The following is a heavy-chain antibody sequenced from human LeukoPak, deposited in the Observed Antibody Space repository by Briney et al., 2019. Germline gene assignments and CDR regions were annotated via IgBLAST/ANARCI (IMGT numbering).Heavy chain of an antibody. D-gene: IGHD6-19*01. V-gene: IGHV3-48*03. J-gene: IGHJ4*02. CDR3: ASSLDHSSGGIDY. CDR1: GFTFSSYE. CDR2: ISTSGSTK. Sequence: GGSLRLSCAASGFTFSSYEMNWVRQAPGKGLEWVSYISTSGSTKYYADSVKGRFTISRDNAKNSLYLQMNSLRAEDTAVYYCASSLDHSSGGIDYWGQGTLVTVSS.